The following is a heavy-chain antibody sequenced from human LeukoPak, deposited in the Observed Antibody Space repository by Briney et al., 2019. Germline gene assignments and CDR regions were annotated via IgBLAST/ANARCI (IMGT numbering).Heavy chain of an antibody. CDR2: MNPNSGNT. D-gene: IGHD4-17*01. CDR1: GYTFTSYD. CDR3: ARGQYYGDYVDY. V-gene: IGHV1-8*01. J-gene: IGHJ4*02. Sequence: GASVKVSCKASGYTFTSYDINWVRQAAGQGLEWMGWMNPNSGNTGYAQKFQGRVTMTRNTSISTAYMELSSLRSEDTAVYYCARGQYYGDYVDYWGQGTLVTVSS.